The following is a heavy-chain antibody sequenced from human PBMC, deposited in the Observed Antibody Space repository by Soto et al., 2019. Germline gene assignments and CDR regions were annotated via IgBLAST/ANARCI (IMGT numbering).Heavy chain of an antibody. CDR3: ARILLRFLEWPELRFDP. V-gene: IGHV4-31*03. Sequence: SETLSLTCTVSGGSISSGGYYWSWIRQHPGKGLEWIGYIYYSGSTYYNPSLKSRVTISVDTSKNQFSLKLSSVTAADTAVYYCARILLRFLEWPELRFDPWGQGTLVTVSS. J-gene: IGHJ5*02. D-gene: IGHD3-3*01. CDR2: IYYSGST. CDR1: GGSISSGGYY.